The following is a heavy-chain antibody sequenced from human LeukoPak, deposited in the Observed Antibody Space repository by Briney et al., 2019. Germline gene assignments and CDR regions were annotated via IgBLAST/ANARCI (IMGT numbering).Heavy chain of an antibody. CDR1: GGSISSGDYY. J-gene: IGHJ4*02. CDR2: IYYSGST. Sequence: SETLSLTCTVSGGSISSGDYYWSWIRQPPGKGLEWIGYIYYSGSTYYNPSLKSRVTISVDTSKNQFSLKLSSVTAADTAVYYCARDGPYGDYGFDYWGQGTLVTVSS. D-gene: IGHD4-17*01. CDR3: ARDGPYGDYGFDY. V-gene: IGHV4-30-4*01.